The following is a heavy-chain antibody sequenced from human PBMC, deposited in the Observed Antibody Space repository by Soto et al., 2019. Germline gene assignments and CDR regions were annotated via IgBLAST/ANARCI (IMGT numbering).Heavy chain of an antibody. CDR1: GYTFTSWD. CDR2: MNPRSGNT. CDR3: TASSWTGAGLDF. J-gene: IGHJ4*01. V-gene: IGHV1-8*01. D-gene: IGHD6-13*01. Sequence: ASVKVSCKASGYTFTSWDVYWVRQAAGQGLEWMGYMNPRSGNTGYEQKFQGRATMTRDTSISTAYMELSSLTSDDTAVYYCTASSWTGAGLDFWGQGTPVTVSS.